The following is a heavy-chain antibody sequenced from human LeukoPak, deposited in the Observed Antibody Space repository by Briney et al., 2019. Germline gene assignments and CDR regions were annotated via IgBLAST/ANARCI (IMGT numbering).Heavy chain of an antibody. CDR3: ARVYTYYYDSSGNIPPGY. J-gene: IGHJ4*02. D-gene: IGHD3-22*01. CDR1: GFTVYNNY. Sequence: GGSLRLSCAASGFTVYNNYMIWIRQAPGRGLEWVSLIYSTGVTNYADSVKGRFTISRDNSKNTLYLQMNSLRAEDTAVYYCARVYTYYYDSSGNIPPGYWGQGTLVTVSS. CDR2: IYSTGVT. V-gene: IGHV3-66*03.